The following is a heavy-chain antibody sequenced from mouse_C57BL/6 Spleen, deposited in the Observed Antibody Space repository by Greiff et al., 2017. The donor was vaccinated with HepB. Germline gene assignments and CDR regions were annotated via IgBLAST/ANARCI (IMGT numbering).Heavy chain of an antibody. CDR3: ARASLRRENAMDY. D-gene: IGHD2-12*01. CDR2: IYPGDGDT. Sequence: QVQLKESGAELVKPGASVKISCKASGYAFSSYWMNWVKQRPGKGLEWIGQIYPGDGDTNYNGKFKGKATLTADKSSSTAYMQLSSLTSEDSAVYFCARASLRRENAMDYWGQGTSVTVSS. V-gene: IGHV1-80*01. J-gene: IGHJ4*01. CDR1: GYAFSSYW.